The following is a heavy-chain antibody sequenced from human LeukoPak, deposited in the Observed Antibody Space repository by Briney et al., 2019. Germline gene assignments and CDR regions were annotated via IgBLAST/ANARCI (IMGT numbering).Heavy chain of an antibody. CDR1: GFTFSSYD. Sequence: GGSLRLSCAASGFTFSSYDMTWVRQAPGKGLEWVSAISGSGGSTYYADSVKGRFTISRDNSKNTLYLQMNSLRAEDTAVYYCAKDPLVNSQEYFDFWGQGTLVTVSS. V-gene: IGHV3-23*01. J-gene: IGHJ4*02. CDR2: ISGSGGST. CDR3: AKDPLVNSQEYFDF. D-gene: IGHD2/OR15-2a*01.